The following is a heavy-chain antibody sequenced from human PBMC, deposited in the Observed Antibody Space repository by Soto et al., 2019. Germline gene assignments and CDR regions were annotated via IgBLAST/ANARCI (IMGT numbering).Heavy chain of an antibody. CDR2: IYYSGST. CDR3: ACGYGIDY. CDR1: GGSISSYY. Sequence: LSLTCTVSGGSISSYYWSWIRQPPGKGLEWIGYIYYSGSTNYNPSLKSRVTISVDTSKNQFSLKLSSVTAADTAVYYCACGYGIDYWGQGTLVTVSS. V-gene: IGHV4-59*01. D-gene: IGHD5-12*01. J-gene: IGHJ4*02.